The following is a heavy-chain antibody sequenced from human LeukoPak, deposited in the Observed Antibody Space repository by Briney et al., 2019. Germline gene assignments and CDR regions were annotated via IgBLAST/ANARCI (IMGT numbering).Heavy chain of an antibody. J-gene: IGHJ4*02. D-gene: IGHD2-2*01. CDR2: ISSSSSYI. CDR1: GFTSSSYS. V-gene: IGHV3-21*01. Sequence: GGSLRLSCAASGFTSSSYSMSWVRQAPGKGLEWVSSISSSSSYIYYADSVKGRFTISRDNAKNSLYLQMNSLRAEDTAVYYCARGSSSCFDYWGQGTLVTVSS. CDR3: ARGSSSCFDY.